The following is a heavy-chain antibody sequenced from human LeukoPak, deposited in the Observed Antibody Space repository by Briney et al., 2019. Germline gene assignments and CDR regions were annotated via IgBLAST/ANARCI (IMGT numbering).Heavy chain of an antibody. Sequence: SQTLSLTCTVSGGSISSGDYYWSWIRQPPGKGLEWIGYIYYSGSTYYNPSLKSRVTISVDTSKNQFSLKLSSVTAADTAVYYCARHKGRGQAAAGHFDYWGQGTLVTVSS. D-gene: IGHD6-13*01. V-gene: IGHV4-30-4*08. CDR2: IYYSGST. J-gene: IGHJ4*02. CDR3: ARHKGRGQAAAGHFDY. CDR1: GGSISSGDYY.